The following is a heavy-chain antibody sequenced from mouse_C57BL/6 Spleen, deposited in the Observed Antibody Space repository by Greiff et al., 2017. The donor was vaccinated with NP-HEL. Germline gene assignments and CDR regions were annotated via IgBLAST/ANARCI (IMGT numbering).Heavy chain of an antibody. V-gene: IGHV5-17*01. CDR3: ARGDDGYYLLPWLAY. J-gene: IGHJ3*01. CDR1: GFTFSDYG. CDR2: ISSGSSTI. Sequence: EVHLLESGGGLVKPGGSLKLSCAASGFTFSDYGMHWVRQAPEKGLEWVAYISSGSSTIYYADTVKGRFTISRDNAKNTLFLQMTSLRSEDTAMYYCARGDDGYYLLPWLAYWGQGTLVTVSA. D-gene: IGHD2-3*01.